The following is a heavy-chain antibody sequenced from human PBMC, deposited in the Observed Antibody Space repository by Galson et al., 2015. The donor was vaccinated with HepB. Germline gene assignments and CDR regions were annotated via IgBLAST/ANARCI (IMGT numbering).Heavy chain of an antibody. Sequence: SLRLSCAASGFTFSTYDLHWVRQVTGKGLEWVSAISTDGDPFYADSVRGRFTISRENAKNSWYLQMNSLRVKDTAVYYCAGVRWVDRAVDIWGQGTMVTVSS. V-gene: IGHV3-13*05. CDR3: AGVRWVDRAVDI. CDR2: ISTDGDP. J-gene: IGHJ3*02. D-gene: IGHD4-23*01. CDR1: GFTFSTYD.